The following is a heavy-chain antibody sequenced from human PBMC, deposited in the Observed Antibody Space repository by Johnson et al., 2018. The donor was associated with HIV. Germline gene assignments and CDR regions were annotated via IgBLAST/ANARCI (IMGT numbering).Heavy chain of an antibody. CDR2: IRYDGSYK. CDR1: GFNFNIYG. D-gene: IGHD1-14*01. Sequence: QVQLVESGGGVVQPGGSLRLSCAASGFNFNIYGMHWVRQAPVRGLEWVAFIRYDGSYKNYVDSVKGRFTISRENAKNSLYLQMNSLRAGDTAVYYCARDGTTGPSGDAFDIWGQGTMVTVSS. J-gene: IGHJ3*02. V-gene: IGHV3-30*02. CDR3: ARDGTTGPSGDAFDI.